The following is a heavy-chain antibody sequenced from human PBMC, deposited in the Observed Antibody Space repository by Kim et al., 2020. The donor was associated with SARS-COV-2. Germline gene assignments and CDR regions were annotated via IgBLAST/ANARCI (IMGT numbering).Heavy chain of an antibody. V-gene: IGHV3-23*01. CDR2: INGGGITT. D-gene: IGHD2-15*01. Sequence: GGSLRHSCAASGFIFSSYATTWVRQAPGKGLEWVSFINGGGITTYYSDSVKGRFTISRDNSRNTLYLQMNSLRAEDTAVYYCATEVGKYFQYWGQGTLVSVSS. J-gene: IGHJ1*01. CDR1: GFIFSSYA. CDR3: ATEVGKYFQY.